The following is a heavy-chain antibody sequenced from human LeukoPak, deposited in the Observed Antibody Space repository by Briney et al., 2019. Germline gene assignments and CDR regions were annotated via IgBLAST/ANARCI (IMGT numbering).Heavy chain of an antibody. CDR3: ARGSLDMIVSAFDI. CDR1: GGSISSGGYS. J-gene: IGHJ3*02. Sequence: SETLSLTCAVSGGSISSGGYSWSWIRQPPGKGLEWIGYIYHSGSTYYNPSLKSRVTISVDRSKNQFSLKLSSETAADTAVYYCARGSLDMIVSAFDIWGQGTMVTVSS. V-gene: IGHV4-30-2*01. D-gene: IGHD3-22*01. CDR2: IYHSGST.